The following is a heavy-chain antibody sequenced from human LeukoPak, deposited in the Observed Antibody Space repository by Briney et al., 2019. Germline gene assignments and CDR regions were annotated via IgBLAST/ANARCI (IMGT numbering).Heavy chain of an antibody. J-gene: IGHJ3*02. CDR2: ISSDGSNK. CDR1: GFTFSYFG. D-gene: IGHD6-13*01. Sequence: GGSLRLSCAVSGFTFSYFGMHWVRQAPGKGLEWVAVISSDGSNKYYADSVKGRFTISRDDSKNTLYLQMNSLRAEDTAVYYCAKDRSSSSWFDGNDIWGQGTMVTVSS. CDR3: AKDRSSSSWFDGNDI. V-gene: IGHV3-30*18.